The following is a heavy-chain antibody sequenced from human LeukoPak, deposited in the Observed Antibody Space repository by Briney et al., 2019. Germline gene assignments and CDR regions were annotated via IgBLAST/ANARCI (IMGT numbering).Heavy chain of an antibody. CDR1: GFTFYDYA. D-gene: IGHD3-22*01. CDR2: ISWNSGSI. Sequence: GGSLRLSCAASGFTFYDYAMHWVRQAPGKGLEWVSGISWNSGSIGYADSVKGRFTISRDNAKNSLYLQMNSLRAEDTALYYCAKDSSGYYYDYYGMDVWGQGTTVTVSS. CDR3: AKDSSGYYYDYYGMDV. J-gene: IGHJ6*02. V-gene: IGHV3-9*01.